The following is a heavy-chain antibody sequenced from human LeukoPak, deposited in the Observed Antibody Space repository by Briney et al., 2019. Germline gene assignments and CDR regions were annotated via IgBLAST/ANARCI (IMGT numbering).Heavy chain of an antibody. CDR2: FAPEDGER. CDR3: TAGVAVSRWYYFDY. CDR1: GYSLTDFS. J-gene: IGHJ4*01. Sequence: ASVKVSCKGSGYSLTDFSINWVRQAPGKGFEWMGGFAPEDGERIYAQKFQGRVTMTEGTSADTAYMELSSLKSEDTAVYFCTAGVAVSRWYYFDYWGQGTLVTVSS. D-gene: IGHD6-13*01. V-gene: IGHV1-24*01.